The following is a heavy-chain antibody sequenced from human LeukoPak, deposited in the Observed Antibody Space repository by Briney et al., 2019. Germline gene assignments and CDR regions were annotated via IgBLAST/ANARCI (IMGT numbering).Heavy chain of an antibody. CDR2: INPNSGGT. J-gene: IGHJ6*02. Sequence: ASVKVSCKASGYTFTGYYMHWVRQAPGQGLEWMGWINPNSGGTNYAQKFQGRVTMTRDTSISTAYMELSRLRSDDTAVYYCARERRQGYYYYGMDVWGQGTTVTVSS. CDR1: GYTFTGYY. CDR3: ARERRQGYYYYGMDV. V-gene: IGHV1-2*02.